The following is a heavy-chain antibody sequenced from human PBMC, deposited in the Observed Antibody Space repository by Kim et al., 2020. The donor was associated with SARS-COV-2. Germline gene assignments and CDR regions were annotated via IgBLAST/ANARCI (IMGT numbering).Heavy chain of an antibody. D-gene: IGHD1-26*01. Sequence: GGSLRLSCAASGFTFSSYAMSWVRQAPGKGLEWVSAISGSGGSTYYADSVKGRFTISRDNSKNTLYLQMNSLRAEDTAVYYCANSGFYSGSHTRLPFDYWGQGTLVTVSS. J-gene: IGHJ4*02. CDR2: ISGSGGST. V-gene: IGHV3-23*01. CDR1: GFTFSSYA. CDR3: ANSGFYSGSHTRLPFDY.